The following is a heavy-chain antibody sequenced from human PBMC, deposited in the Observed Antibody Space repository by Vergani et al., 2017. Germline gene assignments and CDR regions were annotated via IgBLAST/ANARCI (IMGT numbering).Heavy chain of an antibody. CDR1: GFTFSSYG. Sequence: QVQLVESGGGVVQPGRSLRLSCAASGFTFSSYGMHRVRQAPGKGLEWVAVISYDGSNKYYADSVKGRFTISRDNSKNTLYLQMNSLRAEDTAVYYCAKDDSSGRYGYWGQGTLVTVSS. CDR2: ISYDGSNK. CDR3: AKDDSSGRYGY. J-gene: IGHJ4*02. V-gene: IGHV3-30*18. D-gene: IGHD1-26*01.